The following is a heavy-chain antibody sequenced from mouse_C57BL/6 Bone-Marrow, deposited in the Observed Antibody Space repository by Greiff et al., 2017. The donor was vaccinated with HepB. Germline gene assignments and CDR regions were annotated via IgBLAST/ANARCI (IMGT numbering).Heavy chain of an antibody. J-gene: IGHJ2*01. CDR2: IYPGGGYT. D-gene: IGHD1-1*01. CDR1: GYTFTNYW. V-gene: IGHV1-63*01. Sequence: VKLQESGAELVRPGTSVKMSCKASGYTFTNYWIGWAKQRPGHGLEWIGDIYPGGGYTNYNEKFKGKATLTADKSSSTAYMQFSSLTSEDSAIYYCARRGYYGSSHFDDWGQGTTLTVSS. CDR3: ARRGYYGSSHFDD.